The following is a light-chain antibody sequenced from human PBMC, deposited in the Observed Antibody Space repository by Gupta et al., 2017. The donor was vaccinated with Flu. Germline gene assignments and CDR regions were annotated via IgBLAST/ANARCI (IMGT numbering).Light chain of an antibody. CDR3: CQENGYLWT. J-gene: IGKJ1*01. CDR2: KAS. CDR1: QSISST. Sequence: PSTLSASVADRVTITCRASQSISSTLAWYHQKPGKAPKLLLYKASRVESAVLSRFSGSGSATEFTLTIISRLPADFVTYYCCQENGYLWTFGQGTKVEIK. V-gene: IGKV1-5*03.